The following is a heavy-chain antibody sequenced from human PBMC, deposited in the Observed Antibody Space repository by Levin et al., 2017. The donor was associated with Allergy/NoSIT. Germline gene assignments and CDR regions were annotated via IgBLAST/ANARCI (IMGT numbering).Heavy chain of an antibody. D-gene: IGHD6-19*01. CDR3: AKDGGSGWSTIEFDY. V-gene: IGHV3-23*01. J-gene: IGHJ4*02. CDR2: ISGSGGST. CDR1: GFSFSSYA. Sequence: SGGSLRLSCAASGFSFSSYAMSWVRQAPGKGLEWVSVISGSGGSTYYADSVKGRFTISRDNSKNTLYLQMNSLRAEDTAVYYCAKDGGSGWSTIEFDYWGQGTLVTVSS.